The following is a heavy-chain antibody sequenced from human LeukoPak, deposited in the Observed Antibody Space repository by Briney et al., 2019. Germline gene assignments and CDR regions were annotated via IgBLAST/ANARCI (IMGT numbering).Heavy chain of an antibody. CDR2: ISWNSGSI. J-gene: IGHJ4*02. CDR1: GFTFDDYA. CDR3: AKDYYYDSSGPFDY. Sequence: SRSLRLSCAASGFTFDDYAMHWVQQAPGKGLEWVSGISWNSGSIGYADSVKGRFTISRDNAKNSLYLQMNSLRAEDMALYYCAKDYYYDSSGPFDYWGQGTLVTVSS. V-gene: IGHV3-9*03. D-gene: IGHD3-22*01.